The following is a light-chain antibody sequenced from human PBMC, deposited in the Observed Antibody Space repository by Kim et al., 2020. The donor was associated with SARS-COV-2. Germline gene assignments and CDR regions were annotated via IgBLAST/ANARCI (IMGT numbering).Light chain of an antibody. V-gene: IGLV2-14*04. CDR2: DTV. J-gene: IGLJ3*02. CDR3: SSHGPTSRVL. CDR1: SSDFGVYGF. Sequence: GQSITLSCIPSSSDFGVYGFVSWYRQYAGAAPQLIIYDTVKRPSGISSRISGSQSGNTASLTISRLQDEDEADYYCSSHGPTSRVLFGGGTKLAVL.